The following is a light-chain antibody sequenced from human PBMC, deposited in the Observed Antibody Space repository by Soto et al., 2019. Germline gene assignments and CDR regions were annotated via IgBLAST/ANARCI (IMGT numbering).Light chain of an antibody. CDR2: EXX. CDR3: SSYAGSNNLGV. CDR1: SSDVGGYNY. Sequence: QSALTQPPSASGSPGQSVTISCTGTSSDVGGYNYVSWYQQHPGKAPTLMIYEXXXRXXXXXXXXXGSKSGNTASLTVSGLXXXXXXXYYCSSYAGSNNLGVFGGGTKLTVL. J-gene: IGLJ2*01. V-gene: IGLV2-8*01.